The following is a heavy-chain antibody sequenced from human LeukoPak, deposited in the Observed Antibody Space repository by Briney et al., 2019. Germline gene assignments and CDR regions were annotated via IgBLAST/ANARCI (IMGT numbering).Heavy chain of an antibody. CDR3: AKGGSSSWDHFDY. J-gene: IGHJ4*02. CDR2: IRYDGIHK. V-gene: IGHV3-30*02. Sequence: GGSLRLSCAASGFTFSDYYMSWIRQAPGKGLEWVAFIRYDGIHKYADSVKGRFTISRDNSKNTLYLQMNSLRTEDTAVYYCAKGGSSSWDHFDYWGQGTLVTVSS. CDR1: GFTFSDYY. D-gene: IGHD6-13*01.